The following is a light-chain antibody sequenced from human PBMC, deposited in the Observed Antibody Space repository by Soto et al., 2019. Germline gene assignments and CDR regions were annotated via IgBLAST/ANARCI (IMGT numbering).Light chain of an antibody. CDR1: QGISSY. CDR2: DAS. J-gene: IGKJ5*01. Sequence: DIQLTQSPSFLSASVGDRVTITCRASQGISSYLAWYHQKPGKAPKLLIYDASTLQSGVPSRFSGGGSGTEFALTISSLQPEDFATYYCQQLDSYPPTFGQGTRLDIK. CDR3: QQLDSYPPT. V-gene: IGKV1-9*01.